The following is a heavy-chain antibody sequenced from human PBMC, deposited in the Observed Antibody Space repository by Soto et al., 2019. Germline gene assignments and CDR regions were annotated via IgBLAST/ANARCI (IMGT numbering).Heavy chain of an antibody. CDR3: ARGLHMDV. V-gene: IGHV4-34*01. CDR2: INHSGST. J-gene: IGHJ6*02. Sequence: SETLSLTCAVYGGSFSGYYWSWIRQPPGKGLEWIGEINHSGSTNYNPSLKSRVTISVDTSKNQFSLKLSSVTAADTAVYYCARGLHMDVWGQGTTVTVSS. CDR1: GGSFSGYY.